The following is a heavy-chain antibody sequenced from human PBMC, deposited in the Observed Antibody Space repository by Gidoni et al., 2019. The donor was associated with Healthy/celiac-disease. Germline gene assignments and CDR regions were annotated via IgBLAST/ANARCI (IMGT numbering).Heavy chain of an antibody. Sequence: EVQLVESRGGLVKPGGSLRLSCAASGFTFRTAGMNWVRHAPGKGLEWVGRIKSKTDGGTTDYAAPVKGRFTISRDDSKNTLYLQMNSLKTEDTAVYYCTTVKREGSSGWYNYWGQGTLVTVSS. CDR3: TTVKREGSSGWYNY. CDR2: IKSKTDGGTT. CDR1: GFTFRTAG. D-gene: IGHD6-19*01. V-gene: IGHV3-15*07. J-gene: IGHJ4*02.